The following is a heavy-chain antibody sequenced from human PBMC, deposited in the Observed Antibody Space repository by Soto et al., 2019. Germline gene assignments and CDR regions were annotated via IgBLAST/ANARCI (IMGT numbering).Heavy chain of an antibody. Sequence: GGSLRLSCAASGFTFSSYAMHWVRQAPGKGLEWVAVISYDGSNKYYADSVKGRFTISRDNSKNTLYLQMNSLRAEDTAVYYCARSREGFDYWGQGTLVTVSS. D-gene: IGHD1-26*01. J-gene: IGHJ4*02. V-gene: IGHV3-30-3*01. CDR2: ISYDGSNK. CDR3: ARSREGFDY. CDR1: GFTFSSYA.